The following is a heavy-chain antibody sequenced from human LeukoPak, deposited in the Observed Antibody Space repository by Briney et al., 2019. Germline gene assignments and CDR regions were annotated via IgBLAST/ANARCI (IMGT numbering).Heavy chain of an antibody. CDR2: ISAYNGNT. CDR3: AKLVYSSSQEAGKRSDFDY. D-gene: IGHD6-13*01. J-gene: IGHJ4*02. V-gene: IGHV1-18*01. Sequence: GSVRVSCEASGYTFTSYGISWVRQAPGQGLEWMGWISAYNGNTNYAQKLQGRVTMTTDTSTSTAYMELRSLRSDDTAVYYCAKLVYSSSQEAGKRSDFDYWGQGTLVTVSS. CDR1: GYTFTSYG.